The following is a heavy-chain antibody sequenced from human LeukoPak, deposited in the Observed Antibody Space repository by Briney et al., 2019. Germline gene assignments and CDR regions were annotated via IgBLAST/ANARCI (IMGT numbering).Heavy chain of an antibody. CDR2: ISSSSSYI. CDR1: GFTFSSYS. V-gene: IGHV3-21*01. Sequence: GGSLRLSCAASGFTFSSYSVNWVRQAPGKGLEWVSSISSSSSYIYYADSVKGRFTISRDNAKNSLYLQMNSLRAEDTAVYYCARDPSYLSRWLQSNWFDPWGRGTLVTVSS. CDR3: ARDPSYLSRWLQSNWFDP. J-gene: IGHJ5*02. D-gene: IGHD5-24*01.